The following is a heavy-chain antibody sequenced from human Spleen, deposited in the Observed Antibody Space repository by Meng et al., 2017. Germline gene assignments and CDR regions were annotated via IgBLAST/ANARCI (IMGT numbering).Heavy chain of an antibody. V-gene: IGHV1-18*01. CDR1: GYTFTTYG. CDR3: VRVLGLRSFDRSLDY. D-gene: IGHD3-9*01. Sequence: QVQLVQSGAEVKKPGASVKVSCKASGYTFTTYGVSWVRQAPGQGLEWVAWISAYNGDTNYARSLQGRVTMTTDTSTSTAYLELRSLRSDDTAVYYCVRVLGLRSFDRSLDYWGQGTLVTVSS. J-gene: IGHJ4*02. CDR2: ISAYNGDT.